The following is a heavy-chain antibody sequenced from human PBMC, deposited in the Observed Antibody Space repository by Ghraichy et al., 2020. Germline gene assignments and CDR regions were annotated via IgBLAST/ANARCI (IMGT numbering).Heavy chain of an antibody. D-gene: IGHD3-3*01. J-gene: IGHJ6*02. CDR3: ARVRLPGRITISSGYYYGMDV. V-gene: IGHV4-31*03. Sequence: SETLSLTCTVSGGSISSGGYYWSWIRQHPGKGLEWIGYIYYSGSTYYNPSLKSRVTISVDTSKNQFSLKLSSVTAADTAVYYCARVRLPGRITISSGYYYGMDVWGQGTTVTVSS. CDR2: IYYSGST. CDR1: GGSISSGGYY.